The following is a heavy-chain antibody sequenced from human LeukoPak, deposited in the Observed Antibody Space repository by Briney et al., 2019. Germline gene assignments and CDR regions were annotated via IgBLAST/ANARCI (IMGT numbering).Heavy chain of an antibody. Sequence: SETLSLTCTVSGGSISSYYWSWIRQPPGKGLEWIGYIYYSGSTNYNPSLKSRVTISVDTSKNQFSLKLSSVTAADTAVYYCARDKDGYNYLFDYWGQGTLVTVSS. CDR1: GGSISSYY. CDR2: IYYSGST. V-gene: IGHV4-59*01. D-gene: IGHD5-24*01. CDR3: ARDKDGYNYLFDY. J-gene: IGHJ4*02.